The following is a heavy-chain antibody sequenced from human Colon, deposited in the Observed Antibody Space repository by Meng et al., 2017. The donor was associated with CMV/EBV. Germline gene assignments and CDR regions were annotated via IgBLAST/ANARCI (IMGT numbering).Heavy chain of an antibody. CDR3: ARSLFDSNDPFDY. V-gene: IGHV3-30*02. CDR2: TRYDGSNK. CDR1: GFTFSSYG. D-gene: IGHD3-22*01. J-gene: IGHJ4*02. Sequence: GGSLRLSCAASGFTFSSYGMHWVRQAPGKGLEWVAFTRYDGSNKYYVDSVKGRFTISRDNAKNSLYLQMSSLRGDDTAVYYCARSLFDSNDPFDYWGQGTVVTVSS.